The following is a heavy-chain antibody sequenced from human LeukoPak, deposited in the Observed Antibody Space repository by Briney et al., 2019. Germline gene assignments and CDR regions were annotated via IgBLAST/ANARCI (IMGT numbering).Heavy chain of an antibody. CDR3: AREITMVRGVITEDAFDI. D-gene: IGHD3-10*01. CDR1: GFTFSSYW. Sequence: PGGSLRLSCAASGFTFSSYWMSWVRQAPGKGLEWVANIKQDGSEKYYVDSVKGRFTISRDNAKNSLYLQMNSLRAEDTAVYYCAREITMVRGVITEDAFDIWGQGTMATVSS. V-gene: IGHV3-7*01. CDR2: IKQDGSEK. J-gene: IGHJ3*02.